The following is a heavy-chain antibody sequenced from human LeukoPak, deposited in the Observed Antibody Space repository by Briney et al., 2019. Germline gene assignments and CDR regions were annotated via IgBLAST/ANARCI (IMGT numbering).Heavy chain of an antibody. J-gene: IGHJ3*02. Sequence: ASVKVSCKASGYTFTGYYMHWVRQAPGQGLEWMGWINPNSGGTNYAQKFQGRVTMTRDTSISTAYMELSRLRSGDTAVYYCARDRGSYYDSSGFDAFDIWGQGTMVTVSS. CDR3: ARDRGSYYDSSGFDAFDI. CDR1: GYTFTGYY. V-gene: IGHV1-2*02. D-gene: IGHD3-22*01. CDR2: INPNSGGT.